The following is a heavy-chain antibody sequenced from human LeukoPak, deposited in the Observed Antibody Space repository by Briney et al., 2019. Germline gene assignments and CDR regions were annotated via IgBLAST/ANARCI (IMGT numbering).Heavy chain of an antibody. CDR1: GGSISSGSYY. CDR2: IYTSGST. Sequence: SQTLSLTCTVSGGSISSGSYYWSWIRQPAGKGLEWIGRIYTSGSTNYNPSLKSRVTISVDTSKNQFSLKLSSVTAADTAVYYCARELYYDSSGYYFSFGYWGQGTLVTVSS. CDR3: ARELYYDSSGYYFSFGY. V-gene: IGHV4-61*02. D-gene: IGHD3-22*01. J-gene: IGHJ4*02.